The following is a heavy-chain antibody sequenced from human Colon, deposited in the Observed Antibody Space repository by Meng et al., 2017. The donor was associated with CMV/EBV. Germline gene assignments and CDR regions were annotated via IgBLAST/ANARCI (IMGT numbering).Heavy chain of an antibody. CDR2: IYSGGDIA. CDR1: GFTFSSYA. D-gene: IGHD2-21*02. J-gene: IGHJ4*02. Sequence: GESLKISCAASGFTFSSYAMSWVRQAPGKGMQWVSVIYSGGDIADYADSVKGRFTISRDNSRSTLYLQMSTLRIEDTATYYCAKVPRLGDPDSDSDDWGQGTLVTVSS. CDR3: AKVPRLGDPDSDSDD. V-gene: IGHV3-23*03.